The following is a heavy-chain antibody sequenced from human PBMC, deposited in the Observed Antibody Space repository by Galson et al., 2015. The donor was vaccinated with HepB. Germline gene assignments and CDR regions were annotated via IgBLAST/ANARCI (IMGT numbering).Heavy chain of an antibody. CDR3: ASIAAASFFFDY. V-gene: IGHV4-31*03. D-gene: IGHD6-13*01. J-gene: IGHJ4*02. Sequence: TLSLTCTVSGGSISSGGYYWSWIRQHPGKGLEWIGYIYYSGSTYYNPSLKSRVTISVDTSKNQFSLKLSSVTAADTAVYYCASIAAASFFFDYWGQGTLVTVSS. CDR2: IYYSGST. CDR1: GGSISSGGYY.